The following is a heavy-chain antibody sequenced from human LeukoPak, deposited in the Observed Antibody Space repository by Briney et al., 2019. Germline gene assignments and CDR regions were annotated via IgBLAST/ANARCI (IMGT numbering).Heavy chain of an antibody. CDR1: GFTFTSSA. CDR2: IVVGSGNT. CDR3: AAESVRGVIITGYYMDV. D-gene: IGHD3-10*01. J-gene: IGHJ6*03. Sequence: SVKVSCKASGFTFTSSAMQWVRQARGQRLEWIGWIVVGSGNTNYAQKFQERVTITRDMSTSTAYMELSSLRSEDTAVYYCAAESVRGVIITGYYMDVWGKGTTVTVSS. V-gene: IGHV1-58*02.